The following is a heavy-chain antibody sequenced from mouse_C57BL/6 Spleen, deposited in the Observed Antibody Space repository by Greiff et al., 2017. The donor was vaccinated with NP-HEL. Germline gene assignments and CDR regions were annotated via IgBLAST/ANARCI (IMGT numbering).Heavy chain of an antibody. V-gene: IGHV1-52*01. D-gene: IGHD1-1*01. CDR2: IDPSDSET. CDR1: GYTFTSYW. Sequence: VQLQQPGAELVRPGSSVKLSCKASGYTFTSYWMHRVKQRPIQGLEWIGNIDPSDSETHYNQKFKDKATLTVDKSSSTAYMQLSSLTSEDSAVYYCARSSYFDYWGQGTTLTVSS. J-gene: IGHJ2*01. CDR3: ARSSYFDY.